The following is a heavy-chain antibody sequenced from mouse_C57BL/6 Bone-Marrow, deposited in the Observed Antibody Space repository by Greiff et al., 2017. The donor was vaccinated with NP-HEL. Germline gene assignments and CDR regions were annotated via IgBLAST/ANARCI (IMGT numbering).Heavy chain of an antibody. V-gene: IGHV1-64*01. CDR3: ARGYYGSSPWFAY. CDR1: GYTFTSYW. J-gene: IGHJ3*01. CDR2: IHPNSGST. D-gene: IGHD1-1*01. Sequence: QVQLQQPGAELVKPGASVKLSCKASGYTFTSYWMHWVKQRPGQGLEWIGMIHPNSGSTNYNEKFKSKATLTVDKSSSTAYMQLSSLTSEDSAVYYCARGYYGSSPWFAYGGQGTLVTVSA.